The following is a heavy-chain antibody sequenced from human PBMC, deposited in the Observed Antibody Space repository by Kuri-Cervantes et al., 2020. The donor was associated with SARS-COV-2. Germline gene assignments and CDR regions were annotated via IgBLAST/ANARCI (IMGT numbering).Heavy chain of an antibody. Sequence: SVKVSCKASGGTFSSYTISWVRQAPGQGLEWMGGIIPIFGTANYAQKFQGRVTMTEDTSTDTAYMELSSLRSEDTAVYYCATWSGYYYYMDVWGKGTTVTVSS. V-gene: IGHV1-69*06. J-gene: IGHJ6*03. CDR1: GGTFSSYT. CDR2: IIPIFGTA. CDR3: ATWSGYYYYMDV. D-gene: IGHD3-3*01.